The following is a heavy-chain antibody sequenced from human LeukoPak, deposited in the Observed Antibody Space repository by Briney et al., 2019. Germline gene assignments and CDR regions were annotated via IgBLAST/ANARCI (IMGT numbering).Heavy chain of an antibody. D-gene: IGHD3-9*01. CDR1: GFTFSSYS. CDR2: ISSSSSYI. Sequence: GGSLRLSCAASGFTFSSYSMNWVRQAPGKGLEWVSSISSSSSYIYYADSVKGRFTISRDNAKNSLYLQMNSLRAEDTAVYYCAREESVRYIQGPFDYGGQGTLVTVSS. V-gene: IGHV3-21*01. J-gene: IGHJ4*02. CDR3: AREESVRYIQGPFDY.